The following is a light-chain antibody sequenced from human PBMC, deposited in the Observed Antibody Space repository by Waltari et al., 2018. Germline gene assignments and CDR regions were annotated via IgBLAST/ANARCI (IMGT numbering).Light chain of an antibody. CDR2: WAS. J-gene: IGKJ2*01. CDR1: QTLLYNSNNKNY. V-gene: IGKV4-1*01. Sequence: EIVMTQSPESLGVSLGERATINCKSSQTLLYNSNNKNYLAWYQQKPGQPHRLLIYWASDRDSGGPYLCSGSGSGTDFTRTINSLQAEDVAVYYCQQYYENPRTCGQGTRLEIK. CDR3: QQYYENPRT.